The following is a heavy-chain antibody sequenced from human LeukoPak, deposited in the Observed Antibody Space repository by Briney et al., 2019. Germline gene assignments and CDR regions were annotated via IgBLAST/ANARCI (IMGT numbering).Heavy chain of an antibody. Sequence: GASVKVSCKASGYTFTSYGISWVRQAPGQGLEWMGWISAYNGNTNCAQKLQGRVTMTTDTSTSTAYMELRSLRSDDTAVYYCARVVYDSSGYPSSYYFDYWGQGTLVTVSS. V-gene: IGHV1-18*01. CDR1: GYTFTSYG. CDR3: ARVVYDSSGYPSSYYFDY. D-gene: IGHD3-22*01. CDR2: ISAYNGNT. J-gene: IGHJ4*02.